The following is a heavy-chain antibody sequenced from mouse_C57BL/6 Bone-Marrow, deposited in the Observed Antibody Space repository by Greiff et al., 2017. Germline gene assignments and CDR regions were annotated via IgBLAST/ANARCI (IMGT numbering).Heavy chain of an antibody. CDR2: IWSGGST. CDR3: ARNYYSNYDYFDY. J-gene: IGHJ2*01. V-gene: IGHV2-2*01. D-gene: IGHD2-5*01. CDR1: GFSLTSYG. Sequence: QVQLQQSGPGLVQPSQSLSITCPVSGFSLTSYGVHWVRQSPGKGLEWLGVIWSGGSTDYNAAFISRLSISKDNSKSQVFFKMNSLQADDTAIYYCARNYYSNYDYFDYWGQGTTLTVSS.